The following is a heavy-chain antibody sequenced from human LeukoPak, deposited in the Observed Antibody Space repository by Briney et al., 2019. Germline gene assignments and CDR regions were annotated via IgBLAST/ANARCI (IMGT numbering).Heavy chain of an antibody. Sequence: GRSLRLSCAASGFTFSSYAMHWVRQAPGKGLEWVAVISYDGSNKYYADSVKGRFTISRDNSKNTLYLQMNGLRAEDTAVYYCARGVEYSSSFYHWGQGTLVTVSS. CDR1: GFTFSSYA. CDR2: ISYDGSNK. CDR3: ARGVEYSSSFYH. V-gene: IGHV3-30-3*01. J-gene: IGHJ4*02. D-gene: IGHD6-6*01.